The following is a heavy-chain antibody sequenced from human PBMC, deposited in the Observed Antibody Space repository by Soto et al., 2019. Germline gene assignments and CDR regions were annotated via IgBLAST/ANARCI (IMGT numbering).Heavy chain of an antibody. J-gene: IGHJ6*02. CDR3: AKTSTDPPNYYYYGMDV. V-gene: IGHV3-30-3*02. CDR1: GFTFSSYA. CDR2: ISYDGSNK. D-gene: IGHD2-2*01. Sequence: GGSLRLSCAASGFTFSSYAMHWVRQAPGKGLEWVAVISYDGSNKYYADSVKGRFTISRDNSKNTLYLQMNSLRAEDTAVYYCAKTSTDPPNYYYYGMDVWGQGTTVTVSS.